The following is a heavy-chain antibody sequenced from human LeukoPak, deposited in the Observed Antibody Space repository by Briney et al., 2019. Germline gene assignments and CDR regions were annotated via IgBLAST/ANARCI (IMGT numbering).Heavy chain of an antibody. CDR1: GDSVFNNNVA. J-gene: IGHJ3*02. CDR2: TYFRSEWYS. Sequence: SQTLSLTCVVSGDSVFNNNVAWNWIRQSPSRGLEWLGRTYFRSEWYSDYAVSVKSRITIGPDASKNQFSLRVISVTPEDTAVYYCARAEEGTYAFAIWGQGTRVIVSS. CDR3: ARAEEGTYAFAI. V-gene: IGHV6-1*01. D-gene: IGHD1/OR15-1a*01.